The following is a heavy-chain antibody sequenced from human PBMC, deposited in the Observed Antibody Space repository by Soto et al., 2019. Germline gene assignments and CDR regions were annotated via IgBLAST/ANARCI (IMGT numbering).Heavy chain of an antibody. CDR2: MYFSGTT. Sequence: PSETLSLTCTVSGGSITSPNWWTWVRQPPGEGLEWIGEMYFSGTTNYNPSLKSRVAISLDKTKQHFSLTLRSVTAADTAVYYCASSARKYGGPGVDPWGQGTMVTVYS. V-gene: IGHV4-4*02. J-gene: IGHJ5*02. CDR3: ASSARKYGGPGVDP. CDR1: GGSITSPNW. D-gene: IGHD3-10*01.